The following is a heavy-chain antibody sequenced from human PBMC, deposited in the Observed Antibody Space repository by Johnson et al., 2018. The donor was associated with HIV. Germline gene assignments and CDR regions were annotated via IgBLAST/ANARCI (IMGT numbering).Heavy chain of an antibody. J-gene: IGHJ3*02. V-gene: IGHV3-30*02. D-gene: IGHD3-9*01. CDR1: GFTFNNYG. CDR3: AKDTIAGVKGDSLI. CDR2: IRFDETIK. Sequence: QMHLVESGGGVVQPGGSLRLSCAASGFTFNNYGMHWVRQSPGKGLEWVAFIRFDETIKYYGDTVQGRITISRDNSKNTLYLQMNSLRAEDTAVYYCAKDTIAGVKGDSLIWGQGTMVTVSS.